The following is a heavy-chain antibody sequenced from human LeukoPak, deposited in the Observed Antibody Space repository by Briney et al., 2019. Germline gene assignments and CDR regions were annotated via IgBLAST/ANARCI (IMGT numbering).Heavy chain of an antibody. CDR1: GGSISSTGYY. J-gene: IGHJ4*02. V-gene: IGHV4-39*01. Sequence: SETLSLTCTVSGGSISSTGYYWGWIRQPPGKGLEWIGSIYYSGSTYYNPSLKSRVTISVDTSKNQFSLKLRSVTAADTAVYYCARRSPPSDICSGLLDYWGQGTLVTVSS. CDR2: IYYSGST. CDR3: ARRSPPSDICSGLLDY. D-gene: IGHD3-3*01.